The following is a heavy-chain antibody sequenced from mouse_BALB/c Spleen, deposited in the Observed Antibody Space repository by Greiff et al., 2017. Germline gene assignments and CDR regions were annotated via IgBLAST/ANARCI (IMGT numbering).Heavy chain of an antibody. CDR2: ISDGGSYT. V-gene: IGHV5-4*02. Sequence: EVKVVESGGGLVKPGGSLKLSCAASGFTFSDYYMYWVRQTPEKRLEWVATISDGGSYTYYPDSVKGRFTISRDNAKNNLYLQMSSLKSEDTAMYYCARGGDGYYSAWFAYWGQGTLVTVSA. CDR3: ARGGDGYYSAWFAY. J-gene: IGHJ3*01. D-gene: IGHD2-3*01. CDR1: GFTFSDYY.